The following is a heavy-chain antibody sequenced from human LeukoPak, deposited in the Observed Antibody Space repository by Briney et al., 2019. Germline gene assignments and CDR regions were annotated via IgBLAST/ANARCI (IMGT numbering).Heavy chain of an antibody. CDR1: GVSISSYH. V-gene: IGHV4-59*12. CDR2: IYNSGST. D-gene: IGHD3-16*01. CDR3: ARGKGGGRLRGIFDY. J-gene: IGHJ4*02. Sequence: SETLSLTCTVSGVSISSYHWTWIRQPPGEGLEWIGHIYNSGSTNYNPSLKSRVTISIDTSKNQFSLKLSSVTAADTAVYYCARGKGGGRLRGIFDYWGQGTLVTVSS.